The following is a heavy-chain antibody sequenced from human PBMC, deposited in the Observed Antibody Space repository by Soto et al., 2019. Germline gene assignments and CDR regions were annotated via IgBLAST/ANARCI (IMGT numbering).Heavy chain of an antibody. J-gene: IGHJ4*02. Sequence: GGSLRLSCAASGFTFSSYAMSWVRQAPGKGLEWVSAISGSGGSTYYADSVKGRFTISRDNSKNTLYLQMNSLRAEDTAVYYFAKPARKGYCSGGSCYHYFDYWGQGTLVTVSS. CDR1: GFTFSSYA. CDR3: AKPARKGYCSGGSCYHYFDY. D-gene: IGHD2-15*01. V-gene: IGHV3-23*01. CDR2: ISGSGGST.